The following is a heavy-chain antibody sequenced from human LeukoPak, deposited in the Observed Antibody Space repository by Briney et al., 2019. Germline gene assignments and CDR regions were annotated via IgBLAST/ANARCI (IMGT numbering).Heavy chain of an antibody. CDR3: ARETLTTSRWFDP. Sequence: LRLSCAASGFTFSSYSMNWVRQPPGKGLEWIGYIYYSGSTYYNPSLKSRVTISVDTSKNQFSLKLSSVTAADTAVYYCARETLTTSRWFDPWGQGTLVTVSS. J-gene: IGHJ5*02. CDR1: GFTFSSYS. CDR2: IYYSGST. D-gene: IGHD4-17*01. V-gene: IGHV4-30-4*08.